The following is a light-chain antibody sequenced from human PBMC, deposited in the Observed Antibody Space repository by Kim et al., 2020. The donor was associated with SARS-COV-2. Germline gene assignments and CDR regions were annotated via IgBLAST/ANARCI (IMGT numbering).Light chain of an antibody. CDR3: CSYAGSYTFHYV. Sequence: QSALTQPRSVSGSPGQSVTISWTGTSSDVGGYNYVSWYQQHPGKAPKLMIYDVSKRPSGVPDRFSGSKSGNTASLTVSGLQAEDEADYYCCSYAGSYTFHYVFGTGTKVTVL. V-gene: IGLV2-11*01. CDR1: SSDVGGYNY. J-gene: IGLJ1*01. CDR2: DVS.